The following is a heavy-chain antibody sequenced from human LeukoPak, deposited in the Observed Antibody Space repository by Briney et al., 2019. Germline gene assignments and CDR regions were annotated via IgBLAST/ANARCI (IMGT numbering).Heavy chain of an antibody. CDR3: ARGLGTVTQVFDY. J-gene: IGHJ4*02. CDR1: GGSFSGYY. V-gene: IGHV4-34*01. Sequence: SETLSLTCAVYGGSFSGYYWSWIRQPPGKGLEWIGEINHSGSTNYNPSLKSRVTISVDTSKNQFSPKLSSVTAADTAVYYCARGLGTVTQVFDYWGQGTLVTVSS. D-gene: IGHD4-17*01. CDR2: INHSGST.